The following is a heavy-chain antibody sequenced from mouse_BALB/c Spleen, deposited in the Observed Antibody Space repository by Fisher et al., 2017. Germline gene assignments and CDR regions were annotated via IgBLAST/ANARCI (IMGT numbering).Heavy chain of an antibody. V-gene: IGHV1S50*01. CDR3: AREVYAMDY. Sequence: KFKGKATLTADKSSSTAYMQLSSLTSEDSAVYFCAREVYAMDYWGQGTSVTVSS. J-gene: IGHJ4*01.